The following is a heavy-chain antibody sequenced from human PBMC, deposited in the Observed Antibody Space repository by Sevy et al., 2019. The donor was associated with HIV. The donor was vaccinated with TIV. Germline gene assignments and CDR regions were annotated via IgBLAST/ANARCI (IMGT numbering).Heavy chain of an antibody. D-gene: IGHD2-2*01. Sequence: GGSLSLSCAASGFTFISYAMSWVRQAPGKGLEWVLAISGSGGRTYYADSVKGRFTISRDNSKNTLYLQMNSLRAEDTAVYHCAKDQGYCSSTSCYSDYWGQGTLVTVSS. CDR3: AKDQGYCSSTSCYSDY. CDR1: GFTFISYA. CDR2: ISGSGGRT. V-gene: IGHV3-23*01. J-gene: IGHJ4*02.